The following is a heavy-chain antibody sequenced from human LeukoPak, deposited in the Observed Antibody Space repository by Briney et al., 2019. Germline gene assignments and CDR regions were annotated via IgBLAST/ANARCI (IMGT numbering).Heavy chain of an antibody. CDR3: ARVARSLLYYFDY. CDR2: ISSSGSTI. D-gene: IGHD2-8*02. V-gene: IGHV3-11*01. J-gene: IGHJ4*02. Sequence: GGSLRLSCAASGFTFSDYYMSWIRQAPGKGLEWVSYISSSGSTIYYADSVKGRFTISRDNAKNSLYLQMNSPRAEDTAVYYCARVARSLLYYFDYWGQGALVTVSS. CDR1: GFTFSDYY.